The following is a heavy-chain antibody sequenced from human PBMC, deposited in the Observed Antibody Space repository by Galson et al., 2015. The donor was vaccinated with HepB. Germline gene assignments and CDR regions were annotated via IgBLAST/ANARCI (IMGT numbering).Heavy chain of an antibody. J-gene: IGHJ3*01. V-gene: IGHV3-7*03. Sequence: SLRLSCAASGFTFSSYAMHWVRQAPGKGLEWVANIKQDGSEKHYVDSVKGRFTISRDNAKSSLYLQMNSLRADDTAVYRCATKGGSGPPDAFDLWGQGTMVTVSS. D-gene: IGHD2-15*01. CDR2: IKQDGSEK. CDR3: ATKGGSGPPDAFDL. CDR1: GFTFSSYA.